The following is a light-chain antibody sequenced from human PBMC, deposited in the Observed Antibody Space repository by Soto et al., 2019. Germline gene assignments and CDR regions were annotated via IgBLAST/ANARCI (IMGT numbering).Light chain of an antibody. Sequence: QSALTQPASVSGSPGQSITISCTGTSGDVGGYDYVSWYQHDPGKAPKLLIYDVNNRPSGVSDRFFGSKSGNTASLTISGLQAEDEADYYCSSYASSSTIGVVFGGGTKVTVL. CDR3: SSYASSSTIGVV. J-gene: IGLJ2*01. CDR1: SGDVGGYDY. CDR2: DVN. V-gene: IGLV2-14*03.